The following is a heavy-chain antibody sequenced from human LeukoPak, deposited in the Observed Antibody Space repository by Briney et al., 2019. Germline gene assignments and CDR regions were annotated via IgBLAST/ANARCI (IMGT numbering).Heavy chain of an antibody. CDR2: ISAYNGNT. CDR3: ARSGPSYDFWIEGSISDAFDI. CDR1: GYTFTSYG. Sequence: GASVKVSCKASGYTFTSYGISWVRQAPGQGLEWMGWISAYNGNTNYAQKLQGRVTMTTDTSTSTAYMELRSLRSDDTAVYYCARSGPSYDFWIEGSISDAFDIWGQGTMVTVSS. D-gene: IGHD3-3*01. V-gene: IGHV1-18*01. J-gene: IGHJ3*02.